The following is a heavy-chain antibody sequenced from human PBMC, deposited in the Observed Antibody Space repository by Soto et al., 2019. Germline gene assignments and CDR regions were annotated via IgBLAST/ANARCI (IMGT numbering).Heavy chain of an antibody. D-gene: IGHD2-15*01. J-gene: IGHJ6*02. CDR2: IWYDGSNK. CDR1: GFTFSSYG. Sequence: GGSLRLSCAASGFTFSSYGMHWVRQAPDKGLEWVAVIWYDGSNKYYADSVKGRFTISRDNSKNTLYLEMNSLRAEDTAVYYCASEYCSVGRCYYYCMDVWGQGTTVTVAS. CDR3: ASEYCSVGRCYYYCMDV. V-gene: IGHV3-33*01.